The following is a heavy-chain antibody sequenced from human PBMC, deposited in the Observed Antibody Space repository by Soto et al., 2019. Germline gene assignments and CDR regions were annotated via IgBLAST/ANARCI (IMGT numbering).Heavy chain of an antibody. D-gene: IGHD5-18*01. J-gene: IGHJ6*02. CDR3: ARGKLGGYSYGRYYYGMDV. Sequence: PSETLSLTCAVYGGSFSGYYWSWIRQPPGKGLEWIGEINHSGSTNYNPSLKSRVTISVDTSKNQFSLKLSSVTAADTAVYYCARGKLGGYSYGRYYYGMDVWGQGTTVTVSS. CDR2: INHSGST. V-gene: IGHV4-34*01. CDR1: GGSFSGYY.